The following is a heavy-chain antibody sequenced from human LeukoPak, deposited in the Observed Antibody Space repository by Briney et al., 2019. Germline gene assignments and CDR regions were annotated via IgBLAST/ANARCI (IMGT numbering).Heavy chain of an antibody. D-gene: IGHD6-19*01. CDR1: GGSISGIY. V-gene: IGHV4-4*07. CDR3: AREISSGWAFDY. CDR2: IYTGGST. Sequence: SETLSLTCTVSGGSISGIYWGWTRQPAGKGLEWIGRIYTGGSTNYNPSLKSRVTMSVDTSNNQFSLKLSSVTAADTAVYYCAREISSGWAFDYWGQGSLVTVSS. J-gene: IGHJ4*02.